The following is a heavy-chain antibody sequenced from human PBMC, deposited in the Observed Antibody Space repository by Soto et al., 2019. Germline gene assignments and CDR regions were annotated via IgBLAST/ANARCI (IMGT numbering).Heavy chain of an antibody. D-gene: IGHD4-17*01. V-gene: IGHV3-30*18. J-gene: IGHJ4*02. CDR3: AKDHRGDYQYYFDY. CDR1: GFTFSSYG. Sequence: GGSLRLSCAASGFTFSSYGMHWVRQAPGKGLKWVAVISYDGSNKYYADSVKGRFTISRDNSKNTLYLQMNSLRAEDTAVYYCAKDHRGDYQYYFDYWGQGTLVTVSS. CDR2: ISYDGSNK.